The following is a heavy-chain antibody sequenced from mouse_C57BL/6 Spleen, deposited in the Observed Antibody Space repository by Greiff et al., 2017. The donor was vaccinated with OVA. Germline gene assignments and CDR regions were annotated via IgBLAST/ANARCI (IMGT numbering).Heavy chain of an antibody. Sequence: DVQLQESGPGLVKPSQSLSLTCSVTGYSITSGYYWNWIRQFPGNKLEWMGYISYDGSNNYNPSLKNRISITRDTSKNQFFLKLNSVTTEDTATYYCARPGGSSYGFAYWGQGTLVTVSA. J-gene: IGHJ3*01. D-gene: IGHD1-1*01. CDR2: ISYDGSN. CDR3: ARPGGSSYGFAY. V-gene: IGHV3-6*01. CDR1: GYSITSGYY.